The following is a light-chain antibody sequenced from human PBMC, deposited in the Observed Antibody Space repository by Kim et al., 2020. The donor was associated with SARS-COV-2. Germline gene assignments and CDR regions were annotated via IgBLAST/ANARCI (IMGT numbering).Light chain of an antibody. V-gene: IGKV1-27*01. CDR2: AAA. J-gene: IGKJ2*01. CDR1: QGISNY. Sequence: CASVGDGVTVTCRASQGISNYLAWYQQKPGKVPKLLIYAAATLQSGVPSRVSGSGSGTDFTLTISSLQPEDVATDYCQKYNSAPYTFGQGTKLEIK. CDR3: QKYNSAPYT.